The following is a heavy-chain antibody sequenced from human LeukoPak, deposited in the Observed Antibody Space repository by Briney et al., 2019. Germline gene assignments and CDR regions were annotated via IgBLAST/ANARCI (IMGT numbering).Heavy chain of an antibody. J-gene: IGHJ6*02. CDR3: AREDDDSNGIDV. Sequence: GRSLRLSCAASGFTFSNYAMEWVRQAPGKGLEWVALISYDGKHKYYADSMKGRFTISRDNSKNTLYLQMSSPRAEDTAVYYCAREDDDSNGIDVWGHGTTVTVSS. V-gene: IGHV3-30*04. CDR2: ISYDGKHK. D-gene: IGHD4-11*01. CDR1: GFTFSNYA.